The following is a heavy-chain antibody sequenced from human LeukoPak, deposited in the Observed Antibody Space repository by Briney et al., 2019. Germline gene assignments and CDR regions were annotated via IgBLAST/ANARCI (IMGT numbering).Heavy chain of an antibody. CDR3: ALTRAVYWYFDL. Sequence: SETLSLTCTVSGGSISSYYWSWIRQPPGKGLEWIGEINHSGSTNYNPSLKSRVTISVDTSKNQFSLKLSSVTAADTAVYYCALTRAVYWYFDLWGRGTLVTVSS. V-gene: IGHV4-34*01. CDR2: INHSGST. CDR1: GGSISSYY. J-gene: IGHJ2*01.